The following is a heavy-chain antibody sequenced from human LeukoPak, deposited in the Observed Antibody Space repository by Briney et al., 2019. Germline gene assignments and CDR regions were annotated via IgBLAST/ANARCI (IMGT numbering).Heavy chain of an antibody. D-gene: IGHD1-26*01. CDR3: ARHLVGAAEFPY. CDR1: GDSISSNSYY. CDR2: IYYSGTT. V-gene: IGHV4-39*01. Sequence: SETLSLTCTVSGDSISSNSYYWGWIRQPPGKGLQWIGSIYYSGTTYCNPSLKSRVTISVDASKNQFSLKLSSVTAADTAVYYCARHLVGAAEFPYWGQGTLVTVSS. J-gene: IGHJ4*02.